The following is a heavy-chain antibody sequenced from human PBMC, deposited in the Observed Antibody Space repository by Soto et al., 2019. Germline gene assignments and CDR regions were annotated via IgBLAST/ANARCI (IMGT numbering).Heavy chain of an antibody. CDR1: GGSFSGYY. CDR3: ARRLLNYYYYGMDV. CDR2: INHSGST. Sequence: SETLSLTCAVYGGSFSGYYWSWIRQPPGKGLEWIGEINHSGSTNYNPSLKSRVTISVDTSKNQFSLKLSSVTAADTAVYYCARRLLNYYYYGMDVWGQGTTVTVSS. V-gene: IGHV4-34*01. J-gene: IGHJ6*02.